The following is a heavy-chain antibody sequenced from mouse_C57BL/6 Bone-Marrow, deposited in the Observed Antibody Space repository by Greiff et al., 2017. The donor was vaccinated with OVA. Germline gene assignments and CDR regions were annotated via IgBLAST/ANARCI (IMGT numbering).Heavy chain of an antibody. J-gene: IGHJ2*01. Sequence: VHLVESGAELARPGASVKLSCKASGYTFTSYGISWVKQRTGQGLEWIGEIYPRSGNTYYNEKFKGKATLTAEKSSSTAYMQLSSLTSEDSAVYFCARGYSNFSFDYWGQGTTLTVSS. CDR3: ARGYSNFSFDY. D-gene: IGHD2-5*01. CDR1: GYTFTSYG. V-gene: IGHV1-81*01. CDR2: IYPRSGNT.